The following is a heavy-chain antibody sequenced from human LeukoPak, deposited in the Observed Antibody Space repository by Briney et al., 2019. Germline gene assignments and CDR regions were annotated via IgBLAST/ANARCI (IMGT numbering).Heavy chain of an antibody. CDR2: INPAGSTA. Sequence: GGSLRLSCAASGFTFSTYWMHWVRQAQGKGLVWVSHINPAGSTAFYADSVKGRFTISRDNAKNTVYLQMSSLGAEDTAVYYCGRGMIGAYGSDYWGQGTLVTVSS. CDR3: GRGMIGAYGSDY. J-gene: IGHJ4*02. D-gene: IGHD3-10*01. CDR1: GFTFSTYW. V-gene: IGHV3-74*01.